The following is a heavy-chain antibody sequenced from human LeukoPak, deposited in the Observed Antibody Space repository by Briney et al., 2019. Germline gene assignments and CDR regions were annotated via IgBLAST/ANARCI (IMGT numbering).Heavy chain of an antibody. J-gene: IGHJ4*02. CDR2: IYPGDSDT. V-gene: IGHV5-51*01. CDR1: GYRFTSYW. Sequence: GESLKISCQGSGYRFTSYWIGWVRQMPGKGLEWMGIIYPGDSDTRYSPSSHGQVTFSADKSISAAYLQWSSLKASDTAMYYCARLFSSSWSALGYWGQGTLVTVSS. D-gene: IGHD6-13*01. CDR3: ARLFSSSWSALGY.